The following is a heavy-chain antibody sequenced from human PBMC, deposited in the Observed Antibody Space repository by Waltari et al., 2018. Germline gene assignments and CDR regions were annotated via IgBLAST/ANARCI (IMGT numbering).Heavy chain of an antibody. V-gene: IGHV4-39*01. Sequence: QLQLQESGPGLVKPSETLSLTCTVSGGPLSSRSYFWAWLRQPPGKGLEWIVSIYYSGSTYYNLSLKSRVTIAVDRSTNQVSLKLTSVTAADTAVYFCAREVPRNGYIGLIYYYMDVWGKGTTVTVSS. CDR1: GGPLSSRSYF. CDR3: AREVPRNGYIGLIYYYMDV. D-gene: IGHD5-12*01. J-gene: IGHJ6*03. CDR2: IYYSGST.